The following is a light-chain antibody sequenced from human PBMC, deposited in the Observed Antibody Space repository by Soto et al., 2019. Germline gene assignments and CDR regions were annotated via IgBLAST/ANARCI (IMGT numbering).Light chain of an antibody. J-gene: IGLJ3*02. CDR2: DVN. V-gene: IGLV2-14*03. Sequence: QSALTQPASVSGSPGQSITISCTGTSSDVGAYNYVSWYQQHPGKAPKLMIYDVNNRPSGVSNRFSGSKSGNTASLTISGLQAEDEADYYCSSYSRIATWVFSGGTKLTVL. CDR3: SSYSRIATWV. CDR1: SSDVGAYNY.